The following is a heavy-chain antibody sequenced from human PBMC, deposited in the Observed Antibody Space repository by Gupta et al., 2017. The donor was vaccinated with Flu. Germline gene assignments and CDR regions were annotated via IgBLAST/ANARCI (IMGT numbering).Heavy chain of an antibody. Sequence: QGQLVQSGAEVKKPGSSVKISCRASGVTFSSNSISWLRQAPGQGLEWMGGIIPKFKTPNDAQKFKDRVTITADESTSTVDMELRSLKSEDTAVYYCARDYDGTGTYYYYYHGMDVWGQGTTVTVSS. CDR1: GVTFSSNS. J-gene: IGHJ6*02. V-gene: IGHV1-69*01. CDR2: IIPKFKTP. CDR3: ARDYDGTGTYYYYYHGMDV. D-gene: IGHD2-8*02.